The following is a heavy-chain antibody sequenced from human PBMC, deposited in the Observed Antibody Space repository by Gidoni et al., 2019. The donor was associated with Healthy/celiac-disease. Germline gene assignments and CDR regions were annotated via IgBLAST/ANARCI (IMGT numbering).Heavy chain of an antibody. CDR1: GGSISRSSYY. D-gene: IGHD6-13*01. CDR2: IYYSGST. Sequence: QLQLQESGPGLVKPSETLSLTCTVSGGSISRSSYYWGWIRQPPGKGLEGIGSIYYSGSTYSNPSLKSRVTISVDTSKNQFSLKLRSVTAADTAVYYCARLRYSSSWYELYYFDYWGQGTLVTVSS. J-gene: IGHJ4*02. V-gene: IGHV4-39*01. CDR3: ARLRYSSSWYELYYFDY.